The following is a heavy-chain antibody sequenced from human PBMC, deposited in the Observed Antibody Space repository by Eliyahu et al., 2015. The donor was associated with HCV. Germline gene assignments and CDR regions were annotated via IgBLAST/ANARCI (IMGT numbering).Heavy chain of an antibody. CDR2: ISSSSSTI. CDR3: ARDLEGISDWGMDV. Sequence: EVQLVXSGGGLVQPGGSLRLSCAASGFTFSSYSMNWVRQAPGKGLEWVSYISSSSSTIXYADSVKGRFTISRDXAKNSLXLQMNSLRAEDTAVYYCARDLEGISDWGMDVWGQGTTVTVSS. V-gene: IGHV3-48*01. CDR1: GFTFSSYS. D-gene: IGHD2-15*01. J-gene: IGHJ6*02.